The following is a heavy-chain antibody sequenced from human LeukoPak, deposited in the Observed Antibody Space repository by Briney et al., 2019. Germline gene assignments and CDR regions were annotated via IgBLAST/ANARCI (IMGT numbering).Heavy chain of an antibody. V-gene: IGHV3-21*01. CDR2: ISGSSDFI. CDR3: AGYYKDCSSTICFVYYWYFDV. D-gene: IGHD2-2*01. J-gene: IGHJ2*01. Sequence: GGSLRLPCAAFEFTFNNYNMNWVRQAPGKGLEWVASISGSSDFIYYADSVKGRFTISRDNARNSLFLQMNSLRAEDTAVYYCAGYYKDCSSTICFVYYWYFDVWGRGTLVTVSS. CDR1: EFTFNNYN.